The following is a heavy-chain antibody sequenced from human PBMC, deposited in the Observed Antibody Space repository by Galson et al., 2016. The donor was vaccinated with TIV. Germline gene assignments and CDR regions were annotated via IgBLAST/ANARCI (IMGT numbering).Heavy chain of an antibody. Sequence: SLRLSCAVSGFTFSSYGMHWVRQAPGKGLEWVAVISDDGSVKYYADSVKGRFTISRDDSKNTLYLQMNNLRAEDTAVYYCAKKSRMRDGYNAGFDYWGQGTLVTVSS. CDR1: GFTFSSYG. V-gene: IGHV3-30*18. D-gene: IGHD5-24*01. CDR2: ISDDGSVK. J-gene: IGHJ4*02. CDR3: AKKSRMRDGYNAGFDY.